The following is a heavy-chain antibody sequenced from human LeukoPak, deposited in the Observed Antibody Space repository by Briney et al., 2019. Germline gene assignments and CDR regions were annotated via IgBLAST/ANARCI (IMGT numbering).Heavy chain of an antibody. CDR1: GGSFSGYF. Sequence: SETLSLTCAVYGGSFSGYFWSWIRQPPGKGLEWIGEIYHGGSTDYNPSLKSRVTISVDTSKSQFSLKLTSLTAADTAVYYCASQRGYSYLVWGQGTLVTVSS. D-gene: IGHD5-18*01. J-gene: IGHJ4*02. V-gene: IGHV4-34*01. CDR3: ASQRGYSYLV. CDR2: IYHGGST.